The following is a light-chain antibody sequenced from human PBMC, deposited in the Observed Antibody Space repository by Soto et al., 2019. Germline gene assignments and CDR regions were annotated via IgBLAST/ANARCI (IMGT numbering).Light chain of an antibody. CDR1: QNINRY. CDR3: QQSYSAAYT. Sequence: IQMTQSPSSLSASVGDTVTITCRASQNINRYLDWYKQTPGKAPNLLIYSTSTLQRGVPPRFSGSGSGTDFTLTISGLRPEDFATYYCQQSYSAAYTFGQGTKLEMK. CDR2: STS. J-gene: IGKJ2*01. V-gene: IGKV1-39*01.